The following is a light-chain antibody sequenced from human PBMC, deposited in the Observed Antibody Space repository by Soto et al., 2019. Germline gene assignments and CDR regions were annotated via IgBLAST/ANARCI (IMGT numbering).Light chain of an antibody. CDR3: QQTYSTLFT. CDR1: QSINSY. CDR2: AAS. Sequence: DIQMTQSPSSLSASVEDRVTITCRASQSINSYLNWYQQKPGKAPKLLIYAASSLQSGVPSRFSGSGSGTDFTLTISSLQPEDFATYYCQQTYSTLFTFVPGTKVD. J-gene: IGKJ3*01. V-gene: IGKV1-39*01.